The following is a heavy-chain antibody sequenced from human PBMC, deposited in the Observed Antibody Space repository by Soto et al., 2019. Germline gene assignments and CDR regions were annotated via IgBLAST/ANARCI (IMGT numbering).Heavy chain of an antibody. CDR1: GFTFSGFD. V-gene: IGHV3-13*01. Sequence: TGGSLRLSCEASGFTFSGFDMHWVRQPTGKGLEWVSTIGTAGDTYYAVSVKGRFTISRDNAKNSLSLQMNSLGAGDTAVYFCARGQEVGAHFFDSWGQGTQVTVSS. J-gene: IGHJ4*02. CDR3: ARGQEVGAHFFDS. D-gene: IGHD2-15*01. CDR2: IGTAGDT.